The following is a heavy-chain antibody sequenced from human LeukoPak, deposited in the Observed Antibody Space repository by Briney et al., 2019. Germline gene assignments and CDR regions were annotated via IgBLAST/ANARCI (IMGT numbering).Heavy chain of an antibody. CDR3: ASIRGTLGY. J-gene: IGHJ4*02. D-gene: IGHD1-26*01. CDR2: IKNIANSYIT. V-gene: IGHV3-72*01. CDR1: GFTFSDHF. Sequence: PGGSLRLSCAASGFTFSDHFMDWVRQAPGKGLEWVGRIKNIANSYITQYAASMEGRFTISRDDSKNSLYLQMSSLKTEDTAMYYCASIRGTLGYWGQGTVVTVSS.